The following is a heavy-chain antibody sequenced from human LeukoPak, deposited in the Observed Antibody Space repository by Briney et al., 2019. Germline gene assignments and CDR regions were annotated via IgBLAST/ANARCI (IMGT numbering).Heavy chain of an antibody. V-gene: IGHV5-51*01. CDR3: ARTAVTGTFWFDP. D-gene: IGHD6-19*01. CDR1: GYSFTSYW. Sequence: GESLKISCKGSGYSFTSYWIAWVRQMPGKGLEWMGIIFPYDSDPRYSPSFQGQVTISADTSISTAYLQWNSLKASDTAMYYCARTAVTGTFWFDPWGQGTLVTVSS. CDR2: IFPYDSDP. J-gene: IGHJ5*02.